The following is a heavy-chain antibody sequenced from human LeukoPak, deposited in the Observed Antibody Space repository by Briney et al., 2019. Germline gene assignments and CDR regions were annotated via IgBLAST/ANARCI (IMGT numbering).Heavy chain of an antibody. J-gene: IGHJ4*02. Sequence: PSQTLSLTCTVSGGSTSSGSYYWSWIRQPAGKGLEWIGRIYTSGSTNYNPSLKSRVTMSVDTSKNQFSLKLSSVTAADTAVYYCARGGDYYDSSGYYYDYWGQGTLVTVSS. D-gene: IGHD3-22*01. CDR3: ARGGDYYDSSGYYYDY. V-gene: IGHV4-61*02. CDR2: IYTSGST. CDR1: GGSTSSGSYY.